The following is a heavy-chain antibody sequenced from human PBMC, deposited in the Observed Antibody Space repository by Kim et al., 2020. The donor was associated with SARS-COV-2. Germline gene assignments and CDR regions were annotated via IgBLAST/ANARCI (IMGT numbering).Heavy chain of an antibody. V-gene: IGHV3-11*06. CDR2: ISSSGHT. CDR1: GFSFSDYY. Sequence: VGSLRLSCAASGFSFSDYYMTWIRQAPGQGLEWISDISSSGHTSYADSVKGRFTISRDSATKSLYLQMISLRAEDTAIYYCARDRDGYNSFDFWGQGTLVTVSS. CDR3: ARDRDGYNSFDF. D-gene: IGHD5-12*01. J-gene: IGHJ4*02.